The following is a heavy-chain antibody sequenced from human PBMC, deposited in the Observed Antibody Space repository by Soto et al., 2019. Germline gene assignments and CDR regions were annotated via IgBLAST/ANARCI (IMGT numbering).Heavy chain of an antibody. CDR2: ITSSSSYI. V-gene: IGHV3-21*01. Sequence: EVQLVESAGGLVKPGGSLRLSCAASGFSFNSYTINWIRQAPGKGLEWVFSITSSSSYIYYADSVKGRFTISRDNAKNSLYLKVNSMRAEDTAIYYCARETIGVTGTASYGMDVWGQGTTVTVPS. CDR3: ARETIGVTGTASYGMDV. D-gene: IGHD6-19*01. CDR1: GFSFNSYT. J-gene: IGHJ6*02.